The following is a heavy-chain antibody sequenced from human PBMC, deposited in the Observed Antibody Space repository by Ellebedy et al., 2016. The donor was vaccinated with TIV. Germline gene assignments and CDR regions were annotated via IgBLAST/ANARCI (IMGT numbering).Heavy chain of an antibody. CDR1: GHTFTSYG. V-gene: IGHV1-3*04. CDR3: ATREWVDPMDV. Sequence: ASVKVSCXASGHTFTSYGIHWVRQAPGQRLEWMGWINTGNGNTKYSQKLQGRVSITRDTSASTAYMELRSLMSEDTAVYYCATREWVDPMDVWGPGTTVTVSS. D-gene: IGHD3-3*01. J-gene: IGHJ6*02. CDR2: INTGNGNT.